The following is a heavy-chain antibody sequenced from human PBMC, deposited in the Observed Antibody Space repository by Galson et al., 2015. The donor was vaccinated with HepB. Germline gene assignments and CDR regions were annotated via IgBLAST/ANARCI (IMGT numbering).Heavy chain of an antibody. V-gene: IGHV1-18*04. J-gene: IGHJ4*02. D-gene: IGHD3-10*01. CDR1: GYTFTNYG. CDR3: ARPPSFGY. CDR2: IRVYNGDT. Sequence: SVKVSCKASGYTFTNYGISWVRQAPGQGLQWMGWIRVYNGDTNLAQTFQGRVTMTTDTSTNTAYMELRSLRFDDTAVYYCARPPSFGYWGQGTLVSVSS.